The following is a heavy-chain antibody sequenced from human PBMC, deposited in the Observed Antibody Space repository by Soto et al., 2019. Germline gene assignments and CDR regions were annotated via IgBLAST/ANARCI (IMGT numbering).Heavy chain of an antibody. CDR3: ARDLGDSSGYYYFTLHY. D-gene: IGHD3-22*01. CDR2: INPNSGGT. CDR1: GYTFTGYY. Sequence: ASVKVSCKASGYTFTGYYMHWVRQAPGQGLEWMGWINPNSGGTNYAQKFQGWVTMTRDTSISTAYMELSRLRSDDTAVYHCARDLGDSSGYYYFTLHYWGQGTQVTVSS. J-gene: IGHJ4*02. V-gene: IGHV1-2*04.